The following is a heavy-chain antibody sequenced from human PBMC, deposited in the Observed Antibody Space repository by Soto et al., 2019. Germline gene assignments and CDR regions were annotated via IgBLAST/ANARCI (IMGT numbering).Heavy chain of an antibody. V-gene: IGHV3-33*01. J-gene: IGHJ4*02. CDR2: IWYDGSNK. CDR3: ARRDGRRRVAYKGATYFLDY. D-gene: IGHD1-26*01. CDR1: GFTFSSYG. Sequence: QVQLVESGGGVVQPGTSLRLSCAASGFTFSSYGMHWVRQAPGKGLEWVAVIWYDGSNKYYADSVKGRFTISRDNSKNTLYLQMNSLRAEDTAVYYCARRDGRRRVAYKGATYFLDYWGQGTLVTVSS.